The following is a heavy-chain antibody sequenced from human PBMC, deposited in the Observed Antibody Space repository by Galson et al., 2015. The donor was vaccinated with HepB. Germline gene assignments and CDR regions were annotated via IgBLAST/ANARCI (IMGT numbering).Heavy chain of an antibody. CDR1: GFTFSSYA. Sequence: SLRLSCAASGFTFSSYAMHWVRQAPGKGLEWVAVLSYDGYNLNYADSVKGRFTIPRDNSKNTLYLRMNSLRAEDTAVYYCARGVYYDRSGYYYGVTYWGQGALVTVSS. CDR2: LSYDGYNL. D-gene: IGHD3-22*01. J-gene: IGHJ4*02. CDR3: ARGVYYDRSGYYYGVTY. V-gene: IGHV3-30-3*01.